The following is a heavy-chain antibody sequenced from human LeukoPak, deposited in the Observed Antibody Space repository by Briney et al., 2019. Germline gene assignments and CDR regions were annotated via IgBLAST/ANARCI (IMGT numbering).Heavy chain of an antibody. Sequence: PSETLSLTCTVSGGSISSYYWSWIRQPAGKGLEWIGRIYTSGSTNYNPSLKSRVTMSVDTSKNQFSLKLSSVTAADTAVYYCAREANSGYHFGGYYYYYMDVWGKGTTVTVSS. D-gene: IGHD3-22*01. V-gene: IGHV4-4*07. CDR2: IYTSGST. CDR1: GGSISSYY. J-gene: IGHJ6*03. CDR3: AREANSGYHFGGYYYYYMDV.